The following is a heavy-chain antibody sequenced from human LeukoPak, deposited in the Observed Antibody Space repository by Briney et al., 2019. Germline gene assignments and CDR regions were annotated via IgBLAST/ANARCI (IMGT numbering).Heavy chain of an antibody. CDR2: IYYTGST. CDR1: GGSFSGYY. CDR3: ARRGGSGRSFDY. Sequence: KPSETLSLTCAVYGGSFSGYYWSWIRQPPGKGLEWIGYIYYTGSTNYNPSLKSRLTISVDTSKNQFSLKLSSVTAANTAVYCCARRGGSGRSFDYWGQGTLVTVSS. J-gene: IGHJ4*02. D-gene: IGHD3-10*01. V-gene: IGHV4-59*01.